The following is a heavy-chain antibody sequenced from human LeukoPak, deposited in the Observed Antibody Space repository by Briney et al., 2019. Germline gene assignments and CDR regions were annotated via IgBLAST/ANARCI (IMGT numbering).Heavy chain of an antibody. CDR1: GYTLTELS. V-gene: IGHV1-24*01. D-gene: IGHD5-12*01. CDR3: ATISEVATPPYYYYYGMDV. J-gene: IGHJ6*02. Sequence: PEASVKVSCKVSGYTLTELSMHWVRQAPGKGLEWMGGFYPEDGETIYAQTFQGRVTMTEDTSTDTAYMELSSLRSEDTAVYYCATISEVATPPYYYYYGMDVWGQGTTVTVSS. CDR2: FYPEDGET.